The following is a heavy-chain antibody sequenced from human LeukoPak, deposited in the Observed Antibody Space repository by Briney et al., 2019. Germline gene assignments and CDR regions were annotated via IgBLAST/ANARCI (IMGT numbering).Heavy chain of an antibody. CDR2: ISYVESNK. D-gene: IGHD2-15*01. J-gene: IGHJ2*01. Sequence: PRRSLRLSCAASGFTFSSYAMGWVRHAPGEGLEWGAVISYVESNKHSAGSVKGRFTITRDNSQITLYLQMNSLRAEDTAVYYCARVVVAAIGSSASWYFDLWGRGTLVTVSS. CDR1: GFTFSSYA. V-gene: IGHV3-30-3*01. CDR3: ARVVVAAIGSSASWYFDL.